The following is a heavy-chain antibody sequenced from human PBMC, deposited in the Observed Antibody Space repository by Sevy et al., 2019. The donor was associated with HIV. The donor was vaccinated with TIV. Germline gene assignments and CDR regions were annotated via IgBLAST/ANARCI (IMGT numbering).Heavy chain of an antibody. J-gene: IGHJ6*02. CDR3: ASDFVIAVADNDYYYGMDV. Sequence: SQTLSLTCAISGDSVSSNSAAWNWIRQSPSRGLEWLGRTYYRSKLYNDYAVSVKTRININPDTSKNQLSLQLNSVTPVETAVSYCASDFVIAVADNDYYYGMDVWGQGTTVTVSS. D-gene: IGHD6-19*01. CDR1: GDSVSSNSAA. CDR2: TYYRSKLYN. V-gene: IGHV6-1*01.